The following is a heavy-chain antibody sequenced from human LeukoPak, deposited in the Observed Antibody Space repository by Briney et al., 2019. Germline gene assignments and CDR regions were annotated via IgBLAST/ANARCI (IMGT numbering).Heavy chain of an antibody. Sequence: GGSLRLSCAASGFTFTTYSMNWVRQAPGKGLEWVSYISVSSNTIYYADSVKGRFTISRDNAKNSLYLQMNSLRAEDTAVYYYAPGYCSSTSCLHYFDYWGQGTLVTVS. V-gene: IGHV3-48*04. J-gene: IGHJ4*02. CDR3: APGYCSSTSCLHYFDY. D-gene: IGHD2-2*01. CDR2: ISVSSNTI. CDR1: GFTFTTYS.